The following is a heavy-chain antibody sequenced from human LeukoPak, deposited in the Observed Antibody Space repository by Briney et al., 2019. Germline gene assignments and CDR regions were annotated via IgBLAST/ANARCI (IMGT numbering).Heavy chain of an antibody. V-gene: IGHV4-61*01. J-gene: IGHJ4*02. Sequence: SETLSLTCTVSGGSISSGSYYWSWIRQPPGKGLDWIGYFYYSGSTNYNPSLKSRVTISVDTSKNQLSLKLSSVTAVDTAVYYCARHLYGGTRGMDYWGQGTLVTVSS. CDR1: GGSISSGSYY. D-gene: IGHD4-23*01. CDR2: FYYSGST. CDR3: ARHLYGGTRGMDY.